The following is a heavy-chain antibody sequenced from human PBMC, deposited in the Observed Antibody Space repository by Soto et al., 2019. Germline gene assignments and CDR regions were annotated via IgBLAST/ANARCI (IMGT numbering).Heavy chain of an antibody. V-gene: IGHV4-59*08. Sequence: SWIIKPPGKGLEWIGNIFYSGSTIYNPSLKSRVTMSVDTSKNQFSLKLSSVTAADTAVYYGAKHTGSRYYVMAFLLKRTSVIGS. CDR2: IFYSGST. CDR3: AKHTGSRYYVMAF. J-gene: IGHJ6*04.